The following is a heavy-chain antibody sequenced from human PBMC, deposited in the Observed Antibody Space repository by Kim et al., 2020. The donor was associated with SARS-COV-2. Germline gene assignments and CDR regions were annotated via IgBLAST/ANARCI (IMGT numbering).Heavy chain of an antibody. D-gene: IGHD6-19*01. Sequence: GGSLRLSCAASGFTFSSYAMHWVRQAPGKGLEWVAVISYDGSNKYYADSVKGRFTISRDNSKNTLYLQMNSLRAEDTAVYYCARASSGWSQGFDYWCQGTLVTVSS. CDR1: GFTFSSYA. CDR3: ARASSGWSQGFDY. CDR2: ISYDGSNK. J-gene: IGHJ4*02. V-gene: IGHV3-30-3*01.